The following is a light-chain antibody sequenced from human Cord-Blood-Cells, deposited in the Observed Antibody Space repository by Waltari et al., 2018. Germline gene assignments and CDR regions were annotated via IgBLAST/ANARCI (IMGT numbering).Light chain of an antibody. J-gene: IGLJ1*01. Sequence: QSALTQPRSVSGSPGQSVTISCTGTSSDVGGYNYVSWYQQHPGKAPKLMIYDVSKRPSGFPDRFSGSKSVNTASLTISGLQADDEADYYCCSYAGNYTSFYVFGTGTKVTVL. CDR1: SSDVGGYNY. CDR3: CSYAGNYTSFYV. V-gene: IGLV2-11*01. CDR2: DVS.